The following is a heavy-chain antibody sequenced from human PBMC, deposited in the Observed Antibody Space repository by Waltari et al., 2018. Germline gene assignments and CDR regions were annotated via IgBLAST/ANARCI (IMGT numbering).Heavy chain of an antibody. D-gene: IGHD1-1*01. V-gene: IGHV4-34*01. J-gene: IGHJ4*02. CDR2: INHSGST. Sequence: QVQLQQWGAGLLKPSETLSLTCAVYGGSFSGYYWSWIRQPPGKGLEWIGEINHSGSTNYNPSLKSRVTISGDTSKNQFSLKLSSVTAADTAVYYCARGPWRLERSFDYWGQGTLVTVSS. CDR3: ARGPWRLERSFDY. CDR1: GGSFSGYY.